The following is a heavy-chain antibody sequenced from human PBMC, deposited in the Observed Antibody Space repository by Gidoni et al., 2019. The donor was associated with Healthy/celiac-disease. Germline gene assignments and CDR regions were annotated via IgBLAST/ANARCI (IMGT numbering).Heavy chain of an antibody. D-gene: IGHD4-17*01. CDR3: AKEHSSRDGDWDY. Sequence: EVQLLESGGGLVQPGGSLRLSCSASGFTFSSYAMSLVRQAPGKGLEWVSAISGTGGSTYYADSVKGRFTISRDNSKNTLYLQMNSLRAEDTAVYYCAKEHSSRDGDWDYWGQGTLVTVSS. CDR2: ISGTGGST. V-gene: IGHV3-23*01. CDR1: GFTFSSYA. J-gene: IGHJ4*02.